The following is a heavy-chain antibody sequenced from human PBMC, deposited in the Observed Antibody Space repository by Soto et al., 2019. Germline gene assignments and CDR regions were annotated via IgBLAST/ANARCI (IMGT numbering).Heavy chain of an antibody. V-gene: IGHV4-4*02. CDR1: GGSISSSNW. CDR2: IYHSGST. D-gene: IGHD2-15*01. Sequence: SETLSLTCAVSGGSISSSNWWSWVRQPPGKGLEWIGEIYHSGSTNYNPSLKSRVTISVDKSKNQFSLKLSSVTAADTAVYYCARDGSGQINPLGYWGQGTLVTVSS. J-gene: IGHJ4*02. CDR3: ARDGSGQINPLGY.